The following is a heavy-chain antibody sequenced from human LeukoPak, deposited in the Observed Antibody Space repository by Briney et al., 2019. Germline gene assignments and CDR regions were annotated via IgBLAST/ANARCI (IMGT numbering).Heavy chain of an antibody. J-gene: IGHJ5*02. D-gene: IGHD3-9*01. CDR3: ARDLRDARYFDWLAPSWFDP. CDR1: GFTVSSNY. Sequence: GGSLRLSCAASGFTVSSNYMSWVRQAPGKGLEWVSVIYSGGSTYYADSVKGRFTISRDNSKNTLYLQMNSLRAEGTAVYYCARDLRDARYFDWLAPSWFDPWGQGTLVTVSS. CDR2: IYSGGST. V-gene: IGHV3-53*01.